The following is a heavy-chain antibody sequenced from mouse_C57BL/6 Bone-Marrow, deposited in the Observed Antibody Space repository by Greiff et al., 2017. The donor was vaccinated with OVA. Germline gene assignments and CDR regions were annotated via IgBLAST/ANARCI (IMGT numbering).Heavy chain of an antibody. Sequence: QVQLQQPGAELVRPGTSVKLSCKASGYTFTSYWMHWVKQRPGQGLEWIGVIDPSDSFTNYNQKFKGKATLTVDTSSSTAYMQPSSLTSEDAAVYDCASKTTVPDFEGWGTGTTLTVDS. CDR1: GYTFTSYW. J-gene: IGHJ2*01. CDR3: ASKTTVPDFEG. D-gene: IGHD1-1*01. V-gene: IGHV1-59*01. CDR2: IDPSDSFT.